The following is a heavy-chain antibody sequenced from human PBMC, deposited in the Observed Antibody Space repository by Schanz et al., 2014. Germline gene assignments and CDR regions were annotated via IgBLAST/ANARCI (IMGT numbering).Heavy chain of an antibody. V-gene: IGHV3-7*01. CDR1: GFTFSDYY. D-gene: IGHD5-12*01. CDR3: ARDDGGGYNQIDY. CDR2: INQDASEK. J-gene: IGHJ4*02. Sequence: VQLVESGGGLVKPGGSLRLSCTASGFTFSDYYMTWIRQAPGKGLEWVANINQDASEKYYVDSVKGRFTVSRDNAKNSLFLQMNSLRAEDTAVYYCARDDGGGYNQIDYWGQGALVTVSS.